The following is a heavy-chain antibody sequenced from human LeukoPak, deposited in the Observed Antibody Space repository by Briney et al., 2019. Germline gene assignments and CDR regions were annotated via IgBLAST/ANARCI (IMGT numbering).Heavy chain of an antibody. CDR3: ARDFGWAFDM. V-gene: IGHV3-48*02. D-gene: IGHD3-10*01. Sequence: RSGGSLRLSCAASGFSFKTYSMNWVRQAPGKGLEWVSYIGSSSSTTDYADSVKGRFTISSDNAKNSLYLQMNSLRDEDTAVYYCARDFGWAFDMWGQGTVVTVSS. CDR2: IGSSSSTT. CDR1: GFSFKTYS. J-gene: IGHJ3*02.